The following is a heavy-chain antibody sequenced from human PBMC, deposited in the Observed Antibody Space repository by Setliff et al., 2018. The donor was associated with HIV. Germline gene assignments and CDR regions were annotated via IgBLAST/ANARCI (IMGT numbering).Heavy chain of an antibody. V-gene: IGHV4-61*10. J-gene: IGHJ6*03. Sequence: SETLSLTCTVSGGSISSGSYYWSWIRQPAGKGLEWIGHIYYSGSTYYNPSLKSRVTISVDTSKNQFSLKLNSITAADTAIYFCARVRDPNWNYDMDVWGQGTTVTVS. CDR3: ARVRDPNWNYDMDV. CDR2: IYYSGST. CDR1: GGSISSGSYY. D-gene: IGHD1-1*01.